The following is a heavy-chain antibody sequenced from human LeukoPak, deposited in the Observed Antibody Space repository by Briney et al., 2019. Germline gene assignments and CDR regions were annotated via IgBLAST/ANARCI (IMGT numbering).Heavy chain of an antibody. J-gene: IGHJ3*02. D-gene: IGHD2-2*02. CDR3: ARLELLYRAFDI. CDR1: GGSISSYY. Sequence: SETLSLTCTVSGGSISSYYWSWIRQPPGKGLEWIGYIYYSGSTNYDPSLKSRVTISVDTSKNQFSLKLSSVTAADTAVYYCARLELLYRAFDIWGQGTMVTVSS. V-gene: IGHV4-59*01. CDR2: IYYSGST.